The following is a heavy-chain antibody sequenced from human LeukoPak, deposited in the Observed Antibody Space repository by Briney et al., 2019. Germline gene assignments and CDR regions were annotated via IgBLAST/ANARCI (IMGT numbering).Heavy chain of an antibody. CDR3: ARGRNSNYYDSSGYYTY. Sequence: GGSLRLSCAASGFTFSSYDMHWVRQATGKGLEWVSAIGTLGDTDYPDSVKGRFTISRENAKNSVYLQMNNLRAGDTAVYYCARGRNSNYYDSSGYYTYWGQGTLVTVSS. CDR1: GFTFSSYD. D-gene: IGHD3-22*01. V-gene: IGHV3-13*01. J-gene: IGHJ4*02. CDR2: IGTLGDT.